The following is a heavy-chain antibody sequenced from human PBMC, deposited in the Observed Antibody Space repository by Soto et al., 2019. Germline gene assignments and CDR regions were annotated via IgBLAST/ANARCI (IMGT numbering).Heavy chain of an antibody. D-gene: IGHD6-19*01. J-gene: IGHJ4*02. CDR2: TWYDGSKQ. Sequence: QVRLVESGGGVVQPGRSLRLSCAASGFTFSTYGMHWVRQAPGKGLEWVAVTWYDGSKQYYADSVRGRFTISKDNSKNTLYLQMNALSAEDTAFYYCAKDRGGFAGGWEYFDYWGQGALVTVSS. V-gene: IGHV3-33*06. CDR1: GFTFSTYG. CDR3: AKDRGGFAGGWEYFDY.